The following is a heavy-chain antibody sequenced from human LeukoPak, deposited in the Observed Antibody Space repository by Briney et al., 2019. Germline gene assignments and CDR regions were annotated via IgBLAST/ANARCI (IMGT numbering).Heavy chain of an antibody. CDR2: ISGSGGST. Sequence: GGSLRLSCAASGFTFSSYAMSWVRQAPGKGLEWVSAISGSGGSTYYADSVKGRFTISRDNAENSLYLQMNSLRAEDTAVYYCARDPGYCSSTSCYLSSGYYYYYGMDVWGQGTTVTVSS. CDR3: ARDPGYCSSTSCYLSSGYYYYYGMDV. CDR1: GFTFSSYA. D-gene: IGHD2-2*01. V-gene: IGHV3-23*01. J-gene: IGHJ6*02.